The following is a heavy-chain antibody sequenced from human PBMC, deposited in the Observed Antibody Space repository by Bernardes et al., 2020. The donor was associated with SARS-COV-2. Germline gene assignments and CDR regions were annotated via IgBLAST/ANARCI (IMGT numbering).Heavy chain of an antibody. D-gene: IGHD3-3*01. J-gene: IGHJ4*02. CDR2: ISGDGRAT. V-gene: IGHV3-74*01. CDR3: ARGSGNYYFDH. CDR1: GFTFNDYY. Sequence: GGSLRLSCGASGFTFNDYYIHWIRQTPEKGLVWVSRISGDGRATNYADSVKGRFTISRDSAKHTVSLQMNSLRAEDTAIYFCARGSGNYYFDHWGQGILVTVSS.